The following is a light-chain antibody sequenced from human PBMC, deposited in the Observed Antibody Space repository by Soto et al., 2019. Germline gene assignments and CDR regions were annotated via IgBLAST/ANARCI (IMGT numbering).Light chain of an antibody. Sequence: QSALTHPAAVSSAAGQAITISHTHTSSDAGGYKYVSWYQQYPGKAPKLIIYDVTYRPSGVSNRFSGSKSDNTASLTISGLQADDEADYYCGSYTSSSTPYVFGTGTKVTVL. V-gene: IGLV2-14*03. CDR1: SSDAGGYKY. J-gene: IGLJ1*01. CDR3: GSYTSSSTPYV. CDR2: DVT.